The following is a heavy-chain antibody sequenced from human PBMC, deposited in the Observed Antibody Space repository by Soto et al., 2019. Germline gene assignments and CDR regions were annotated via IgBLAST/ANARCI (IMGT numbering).Heavy chain of an antibody. J-gene: IGHJ4*02. D-gene: IGHD5-12*01. Sequence: GESLKISCKGSGYSFTSYWIGWVRQLPGKGLEWMGIIYPGDSDTRYSPSFQGQVTISADKSISTAYLQWSSLKASDTALYYCARRREMATIVPFDYWGQGTLVTVSS. V-gene: IGHV5-51*01. CDR1: GYSFTSYW. CDR2: IYPGDSDT. CDR3: ARRREMATIVPFDY.